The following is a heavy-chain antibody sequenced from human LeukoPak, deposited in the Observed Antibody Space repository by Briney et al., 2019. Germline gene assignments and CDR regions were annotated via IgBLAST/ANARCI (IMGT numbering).Heavy chain of an antibody. CDR2: IYTSGST. J-gene: IGHJ5*02. D-gene: IGHD3-3*01. CDR1: GGSISSYY. V-gene: IGHV4-4*07. Sequence: SETLSLTCTVSGGSISSYYWSWIRQPGGKGLEWIGRIYTSGSTNYNPSLKSRVTMSVDTSKNQFSLKLSSVTAADTAVYYCARGGDDFWSGYSNWFDPWGQGTLVTVSS. CDR3: ARGGDDFWSGYSNWFDP.